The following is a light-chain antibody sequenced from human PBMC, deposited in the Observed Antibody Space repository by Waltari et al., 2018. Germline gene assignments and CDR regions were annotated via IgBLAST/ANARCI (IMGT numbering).Light chain of an antibody. CDR3: QQYNNWPRT. V-gene: IGKV3D-15*01. J-gene: IGKJ2*02. CDR1: QSVSSN. CDR2: AAS. Sequence: EIVMTQSPATLSVSPGERPTLSCRASQSVSSNLAWYQQKRGQAPSLLIYAASTRATGIPARFSGSGSGTEFTLTISSLQSEDFAVYYCQQYNNWPRTFGQGTKLEI.